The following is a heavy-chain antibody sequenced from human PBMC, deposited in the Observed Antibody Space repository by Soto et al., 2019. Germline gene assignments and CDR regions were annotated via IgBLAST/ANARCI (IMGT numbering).Heavy chain of an antibody. J-gene: IGHJ5*02. CDR1: GASISGFY. V-gene: IGHV4-4*07. CDR3: VRDGTKTLRDWFDP. Sequence: LSLTCTVSGASISGFYWSWIRKSAGKGLEWIGRIYATGTTDYNPSLKSRVMMSVDTSKKQFSLKLRSVTAADTAVYYCVRDGTKTLRDWFDPWGQGVSVTVSS. D-gene: IGHD1-1*01. CDR2: IYATGTT.